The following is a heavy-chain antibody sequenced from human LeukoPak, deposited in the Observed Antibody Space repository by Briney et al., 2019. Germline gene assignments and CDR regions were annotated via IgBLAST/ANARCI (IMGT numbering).Heavy chain of an antibody. CDR2: ISGSGGST. Sequence: PGGSLRLSCGASGFTFSSYAMSWVRQAPGKGLEWVSAISGSGGSTYYADSVKGRFTISRDNSKNTLYLQMNSLRAEDTAVYYCAKDTTMVRGVMTVWGQGTLVTVSS. J-gene: IGHJ1*01. CDR3: AKDTTMVRGVMTV. CDR1: GFTFSSYA. D-gene: IGHD3-10*01. V-gene: IGHV3-23*01.